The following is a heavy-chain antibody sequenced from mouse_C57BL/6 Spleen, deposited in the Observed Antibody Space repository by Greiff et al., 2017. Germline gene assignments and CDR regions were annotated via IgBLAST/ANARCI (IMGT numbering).Heavy chain of an antibody. J-gene: IGHJ4*01. Sequence: DVKLQESGTVLARPGASVKMSCKTSGYTFNSYWMHWVKQRPGQGLEWIGAIYPGNSDTRYNQKFKGKAKLTAVTSASTSYMELSSLTNEDSAVNYCITTVVGDAMDYWGQGTSVTVSS. CDR2: IYPGNSDT. D-gene: IGHD1-1*01. V-gene: IGHV1-5*01. CDR1: GYTFNSYW. CDR3: ITTVVGDAMDY.